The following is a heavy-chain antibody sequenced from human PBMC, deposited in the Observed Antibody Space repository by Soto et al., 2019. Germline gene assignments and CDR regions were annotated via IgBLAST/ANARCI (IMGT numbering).Heavy chain of an antibody. CDR2: IYYRGST. J-gene: IGHJ6*02. V-gene: IGHV4-59*01. CDR1: GGSISGYY. Sequence: SETLSLTCTVSGGSISGYYWSWIRQPPGKGLEYIGYIYYRGSTNYNPSLKSRVTMSVDTSRNLFSLKVNSVTAADTAVYYCARQQLLPYYYSLDVWGQGATVTVSS. CDR3: ARQQLLPYYYSLDV. D-gene: IGHD6-13*01.